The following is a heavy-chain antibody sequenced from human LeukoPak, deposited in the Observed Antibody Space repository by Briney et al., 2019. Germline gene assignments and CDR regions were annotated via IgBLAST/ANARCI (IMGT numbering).Heavy chain of an antibody. Sequence: GSLRLFCATSGFTFSNYWMPWVRQAPGKGLEWVSAISGGGGDTYYADSVKARFTISRDNSKNTLYLQMNSLRAEDTALYYCAKGCSSISCYTSEYWGQGTLVTVSS. CDR1: GFTFSNYW. D-gene: IGHD2-2*02. V-gene: IGHV3-23*01. J-gene: IGHJ4*02. CDR2: ISGGGGDT. CDR3: AKGCSSISCYTSEY.